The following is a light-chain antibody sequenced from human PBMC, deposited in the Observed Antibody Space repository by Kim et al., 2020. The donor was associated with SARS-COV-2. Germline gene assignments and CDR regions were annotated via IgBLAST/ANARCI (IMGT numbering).Light chain of an antibody. CDR3: QQYGSSRT. CDR2: GTS. V-gene: IGKV3-20*01. J-gene: IGKJ1*01. CDR1: QSVGSHY. Sequence: EVVLTQSPGTLSLFPGERATLSCRASQSVGSHYLAWYQQKPGQAPRLLIYGTSNRDTGVPDRFSGSGSGTDFTLTINRLEPEDFAVYYCQQYGSSRTFGQGTKVDIK.